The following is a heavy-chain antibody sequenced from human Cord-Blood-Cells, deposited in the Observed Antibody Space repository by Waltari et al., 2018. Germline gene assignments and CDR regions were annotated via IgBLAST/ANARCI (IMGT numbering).Heavy chain of an antibody. CDR1: GGTFSSYA. CDR3: ARGPTVVTPERGVFDY. Sequence: QVQLVQSGAEVKKPGSSVKVSCKASGGTFSSYAISWVRQAPGQGLEWMGGIIPIFGTANNAQKFQGRCTITADKSTSTAYMELSSLRSEDTAVYYCARGPTVVTPERGVFDYWGQGTLVTVSS. D-gene: IGHD4-17*01. J-gene: IGHJ4*02. CDR2: IIPIFGTA. V-gene: IGHV1-69*06.